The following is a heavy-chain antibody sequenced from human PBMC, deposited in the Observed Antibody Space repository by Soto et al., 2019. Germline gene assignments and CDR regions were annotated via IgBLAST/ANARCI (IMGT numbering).Heavy chain of an antibody. J-gene: IGHJ3*02. CDR3: PTSVPSGNAFVI. D-gene: IGHD3-10*01. CDR2: IRSTADGGTT. Sequence: EGQLVESGGGLVKPGESLRLSCAVSGFTVRNAWMSWVRLAPGKGLEWIGRIRSTADGGTTDYAAPMKGRFTVSRDDQRNTVYRQRNSLKGEETDFYYSPTSVPSGNAFVIGDQGTVVPASS. V-gene: IGHV3-15*01. CDR1: GFTVRNAW.